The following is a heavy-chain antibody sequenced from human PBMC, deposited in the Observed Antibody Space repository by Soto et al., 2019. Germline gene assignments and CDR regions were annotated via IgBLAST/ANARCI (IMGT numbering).Heavy chain of an antibody. D-gene: IGHD1-26*01. J-gene: IGHJ4*02. CDR3: ARDGGRHSGGIDY. CDR2: IIPIFGTA. Sequence: QVPLVQSGAEVKKPGSSVKVSCKASGGTFSSYSINWVRQAPGQGLEWMGEIIPIFGTANYAQKFQGRVTITADESTSTAYMELSSLGSEDTAVYYCARDGGRHSGGIDYWGQGTLVTVSS. CDR1: GGTFSSYS. V-gene: IGHV1-69*01.